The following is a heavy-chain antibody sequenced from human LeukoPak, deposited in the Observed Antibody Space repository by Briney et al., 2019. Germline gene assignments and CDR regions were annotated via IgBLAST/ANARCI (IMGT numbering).Heavy chain of an antibody. CDR2: IYYSGSP. J-gene: IGHJ4*02. CDR1: GDSIRRDNYY. V-gene: IGHV4-39*01. CDR3: ATHPLLDY. Sequence: KPAETLSLTCTVSGDSIRRDNYYWGWIRQPPGKGLEWIGSIYYSGSPYYNPSLKSRVSISVDPSKSQFSLKLTSVTAADTAVYYCATHPLLDYWGQGSLVTVSS. D-gene: IGHD3-16*02.